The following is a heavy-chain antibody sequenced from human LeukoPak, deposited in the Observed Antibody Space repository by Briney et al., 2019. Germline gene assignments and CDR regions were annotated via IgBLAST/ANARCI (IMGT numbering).Heavy chain of an antibody. CDR3: TKGGIAAAEYYYYGMDV. D-gene: IGHD6-13*01. Sequence: PGRSLRLSCAASGFTFSSYGMHWVRQAPGKGLEWVAVISYDGSNKYYADSVKGRFTISRDNSKNTLYLQMISLRAEDTAVYYCTKGGIAAAEYYYYGMDVWGQGTTVTVSS. V-gene: IGHV3-30*18. CDR2: ISYDGSNK. CDR1: GFTFSSYG. J-gene: IGHJ6*02.